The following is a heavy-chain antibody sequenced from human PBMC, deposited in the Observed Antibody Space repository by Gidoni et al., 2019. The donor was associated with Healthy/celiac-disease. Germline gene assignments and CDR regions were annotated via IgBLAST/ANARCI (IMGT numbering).Heavy chain of an antibody. V-gene: IGHV3-23*01. Sequence: EVQLLESGGGLVHPGGSLSLSCAASGFTFSSYAMSWVRQAPGKGLEWVSAISGSGGSTYYADSVKGRFTISRDNSKNTLYLQMNSLRAEDTAVYYCSKLMVPWGGNVDYWGQGTLVTVSS. D-gene: IGHD3-10*01. CDR3: SKLMVPWGGNVDY. J-gene: IGHJ4*02. CDR1: GFTFSSYA. CDR2: ISGSGGST.